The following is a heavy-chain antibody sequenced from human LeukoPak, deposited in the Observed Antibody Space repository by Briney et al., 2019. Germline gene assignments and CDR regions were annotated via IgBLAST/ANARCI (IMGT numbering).Heavy chain of an antibody. D-gene: IGHD2-15*01. CDR3: ARLRLLGYCSDGSCSDY. V-gene: IGHV3-21*01. J-gene: IGHJ4*02. CDR1: GFTFSSYS. CDR2: ISSSSSYI. Sequence: GGSLRLSCAASGFTFSSYSMNWVRQAPGKGLEWVSSISSSSSYIYYADSVKGRFTISRDNAKNSLYLQMNSLRAEDTAVYYCARLRLLGYCSDGSCSDYWGQGTLVTVSS.